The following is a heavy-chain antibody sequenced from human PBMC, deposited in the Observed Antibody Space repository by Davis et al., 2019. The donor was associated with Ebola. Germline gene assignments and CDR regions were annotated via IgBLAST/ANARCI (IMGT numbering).Heavy chain of an antibody. CDR1: GVSFSLYS. V-gene: IGHV3-21*01. Sequence: PGGSLRLSCVASGVSFSLYSMNWVRQAPGKGLEWVASISSTGTYTHYPESLKGRFTISRDNAKNSLYLRMNSLRGEDTAVYYCTTGGWGFGMDVWGQGTTVNVSS. CDR3: TTGGWGFGMDV. CDR2: ISSTGTYT. J-gene: IGHJ6*02. D-gene: IGHD1-26*01.